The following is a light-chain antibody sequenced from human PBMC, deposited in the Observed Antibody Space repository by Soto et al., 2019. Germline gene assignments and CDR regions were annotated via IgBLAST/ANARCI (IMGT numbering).Light chain of an antibody. J-gene: IGKJ4*01. CDR3: QRYNNWPLT. CDR2: DTS. V-gene: IGKV3-15*01. CDR1: QGIGDT. Sequence: EVVLTQSPATLSVSPGEGVTLSCMASQGIGDTLAWYKHKPGQTPRLLIYDTSARATGVPARFSGSRSGPEFTLTINRLQSEDFAIYYCQRYNNWPLTFGGGTKVESK.